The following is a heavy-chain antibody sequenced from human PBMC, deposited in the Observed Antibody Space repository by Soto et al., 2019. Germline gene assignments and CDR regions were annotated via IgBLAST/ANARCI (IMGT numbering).Heavy chain of an antibody. CDR2: IDPSDSYT. CDR1: GYSFTSYW. J-gene: IGHJ6*02. Sequence: GESLKISCKGSGYSFTSYWISWVRQMPGKGLEWMGRIDPSDSYTNYSPSFQGHVTISADKSISTAYLQWSSLKASDTAMYYCARLGSSSRTHYYYYGMDVWGQGTTVTSP. CDR3: ARLGSSSRTHYYYYGMDV. D-gene: IGHD6-6*01. V-gene: IGHV5-10-1*01.